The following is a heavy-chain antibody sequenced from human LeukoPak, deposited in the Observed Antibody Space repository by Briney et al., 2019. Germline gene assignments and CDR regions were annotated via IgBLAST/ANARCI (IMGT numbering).Heavy chain of an antibody. Sequence: GGSLRLSCAASGFIFSSYTMHWVRQAPGKGLEWVSSISTGNSYIYYADSVKGRFTISRDNAKNSLYLQMNSLRAEDTAVYYCAREWGITAAGIEDWGQGTLVTLSS. CDR2: ISTGNSYI. CDR1: GFIFSSYT. CDR3: AREWGITAAGIED. V-gene: IGHV3-21*01. D-gene: IGHD6-13*01. J-gene: IGHJ4*02.